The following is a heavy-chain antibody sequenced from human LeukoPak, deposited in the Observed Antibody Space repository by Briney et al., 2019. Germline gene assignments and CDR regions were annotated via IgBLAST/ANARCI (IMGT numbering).Heavy chain of an antibody. J-gene: IGHJ4*02. D-gene: IGHD4-4*01. V-gene: IGHV5-51*01. Sequence: GESLKISCKGSGYSFTSYWIGWVRQMPGKGLEWMGIIYPGDSDTRYSPSFQGQVTISADKSISTAYLQWSSLKASDTAMYYCAKSYSNSLAGFGYWGQGTLVTVSS. CDR3: AKSYSNSLAGFGY. CDR1: GYSFTSYW. CDR2: IYPGDSDT.